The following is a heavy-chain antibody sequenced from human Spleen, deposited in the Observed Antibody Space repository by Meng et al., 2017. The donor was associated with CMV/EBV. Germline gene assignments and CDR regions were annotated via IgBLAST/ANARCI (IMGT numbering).Heavy chain of an antibody. CDR1: GGTFSSYT. J-gene: IGHJ6*02. CDR3: ARAFSIDTAMVNYYYGMDV. Sequence: SVKVSCKASGGTFSSYTISWVRQAPGQGLEWMGRIIPILGIANYAQKFQGRVTITTDESTSIAYMELSSLRSEDTAVYYCARAFSIDTAMVNYYYGMDVWGQGTTVTVSS. V-gene: IGHV1-69*02. CDR2: IIPILGIA. D-gene: IGHD5-18*01.